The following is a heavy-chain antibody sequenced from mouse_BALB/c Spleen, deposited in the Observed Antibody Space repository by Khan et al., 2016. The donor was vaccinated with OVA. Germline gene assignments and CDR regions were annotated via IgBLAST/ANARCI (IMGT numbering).Heavy chain of an antibody. CDR3: ARQGGIYDGPFDY. CDR1: GFTFNNYA. J-gene: IGHJ2*01. D-gene: IGHD2-3*01. CDR2: VSSGGSFT. V-gene: IGHV5-9-3*01. Sequence: QLVQSGGDLVKPGGSLKLSCAASGFTFNNYAMSWVRQTPEKRLEWVATVSSGGSFTYYPDSVKGRFTISRDHVKNTLYLQMSSLRSEETAMYYCARQGGIYDGPFDYGGQGTTLTVAS.